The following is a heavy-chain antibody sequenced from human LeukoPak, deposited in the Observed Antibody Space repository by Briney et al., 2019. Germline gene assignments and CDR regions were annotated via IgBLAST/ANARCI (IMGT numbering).Heavy chain of an antibody. Sequence: GESLRLSCTGTEFTLSKSWMRWVRQAPGKGLEWVGRIQSKTDGATTDYGAAVKGRFTISRDDLKNTLYLQMESLKIEDTAVYYCTPGHYSSLWGQGTLVTVSS. V-gene: IGHV3-15*01. CDR2: IQSKTDGATT. D-gene: IGHD2-2*01. CDR3: TPGHYSSL. CDR1: EFTLSKSW. J-gene: IGHJ4*02.